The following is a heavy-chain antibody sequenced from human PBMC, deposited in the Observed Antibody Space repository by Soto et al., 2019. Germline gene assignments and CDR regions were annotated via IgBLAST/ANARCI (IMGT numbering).Heavy chain of an antibody. CDR1: GFSLTTSGVG. J-gene: IGHJ5*02. V-gene: IGHV2-5*02. CDR2: IYWDDDK. CDR3: AHSLGEDWFDP. Sequence: QITLKESGPTLVKSTQTLTLTCTFSGFSLTTSGVGVGWIRQPPGKALEWLALIYWDDDKRYSTSLKSRLTITKDTSKNQVVLMMTNMDPVDTATYYCAHSLGEDWFDPWGQGPLVTVSS. D-gene: IGHD3-16*01.